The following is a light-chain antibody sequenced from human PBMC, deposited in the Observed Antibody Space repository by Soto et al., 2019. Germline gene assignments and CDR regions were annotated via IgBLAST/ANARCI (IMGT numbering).Light chain of an antibody. V-gene: IGLV1-44*01. CDR3: AAWDDSLNGYV. CDR1: SSNIGSNT. J-gene: IGLJ1*01. Sequence: QSVLTQPPSASGTPGQRVTISCSGSSSNIGSNTVNWYQQLPGTAPKLLIYSNNHRPSGVPDRFSGSKSGTSASLDISGLQSEDEADYYCAAWDDSLNGYVFGTGTKVTVL. CDR2: SNN.